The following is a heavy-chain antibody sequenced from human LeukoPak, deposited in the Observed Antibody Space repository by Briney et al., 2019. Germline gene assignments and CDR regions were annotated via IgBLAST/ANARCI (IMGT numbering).Heavy chain of an antibody. CDR2: IYYRGST. J-gene: IGHJ5*02. V-gene: IGHV4-39*01. CDR3: ARLGRTYYDFWSGP. CDR1: GGSISSSTYY. Sequence: SETLSLTCAVYGGSISSSTYYWGWIRQPPGKGLEWIGTIYYRGSTYYNPSLKSRVTISVDTSKNQFSLKLTSVTAADTAVYYCARLGRTYYDFWSGPWGRGTLVTVSS. D-gene: IGHD3-3*01.